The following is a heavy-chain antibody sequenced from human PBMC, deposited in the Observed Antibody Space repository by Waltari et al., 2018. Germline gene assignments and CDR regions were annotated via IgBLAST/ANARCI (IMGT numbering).Heavy chain of an antibody. V-gene: IGHV4-34*01. CDR1: GESSIGYY. CDR3: VRGKMYSRPYFDY. CDR2: IHHSGSI. J-gene: IGHJ4*02. D-gene: IGHD6-13*01. Sequence: QMQLQQWGAGLLKPSETLSLTCAVSGESSIGYYRNRIRQPPGRGLEWFGEIHHSGSINYNPSLESRVTISQDMSKNQFSLKLTSVTAADTAVYYCVRGKMYSRPYFDYWGQGTLVTVSS.